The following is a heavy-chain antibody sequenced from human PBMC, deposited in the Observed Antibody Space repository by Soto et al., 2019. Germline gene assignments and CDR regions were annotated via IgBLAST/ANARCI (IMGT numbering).Heavy chain of an antibody. CDR1: GFTFSSCW. J-gene: IGHJ4*02. CDR2: ISSDGSST. V-gene: IGHV3-74*01. CDR3: ASLYSSAWARDY. D-gene: IGHD6-19*01. Sequence: GGSLRLSCAASGFTFSSCWMHWVRQAPGKGLVWVSRISSDGSSTNYADSVKGRFTISRDNAKNTLYLQMNNLRAEDTAVYYCASLYSSAWARDYWGQGTLVTVFS.